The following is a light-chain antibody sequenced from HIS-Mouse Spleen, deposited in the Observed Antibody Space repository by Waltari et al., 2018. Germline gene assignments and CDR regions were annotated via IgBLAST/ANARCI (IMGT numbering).Light chain of an antibody. CDR1: HLGDKY. Sequence: SYELTQPPSVSVSPGQTASITCPGYHLGDKYACWYQQKPGQSPVLVIYQDSKRPSGIPGRFSGSNSGNTATLTISGTQAMDEADYYCQAWDSSTVVFGGGTKLTVL. CDR3: QAWDSSTVV. V-gene: IGLV3-1*01. J-gene: IGLJ2*01. CDR2: QDS.